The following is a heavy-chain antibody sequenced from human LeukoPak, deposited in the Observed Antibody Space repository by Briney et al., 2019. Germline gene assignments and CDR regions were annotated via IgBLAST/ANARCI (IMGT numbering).Heavy chain of an antibody. V-gene: IGHV3-23*01. CDR3: AKGGHYSRFDY. CDR1: GFTFYTSA. Sequence: GGPLRLSCAASGFTFYTSAMTWVRQAPGKGLEWVSTISGFGGSTFYADSVKGRFTISRDNARNTLYLQMNSLRAEDTAVYFCAKGGHYSRFDYWGQGTLVTVSS. D-gene: IGHD3-22*01. J-gene: IGHJ4*02. CDR2: ISGFGGST.